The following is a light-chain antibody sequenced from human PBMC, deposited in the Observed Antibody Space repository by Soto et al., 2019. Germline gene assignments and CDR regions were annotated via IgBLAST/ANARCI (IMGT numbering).Light chain of an antibody. CDR1: SSDFGSYNR. J-gene: IGLJ1*01. Sequence: SVLTQPPSVSGSPGQSVTISCPGTSSDFGSYNRVSWYQQPPGTAPKLLIYEVSNRPSGVPDRFSGSKSGNTASLTISGLQAEDEADYYCSSFTSSTAYVFGTGTKLTVL. CDR2: EVS. CDR3: SSFTSSTAYV. V-gene: IGLV2-18*02.